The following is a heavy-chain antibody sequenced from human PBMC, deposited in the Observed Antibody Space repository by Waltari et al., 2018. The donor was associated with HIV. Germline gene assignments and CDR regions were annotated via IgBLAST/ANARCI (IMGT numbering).Heavy chain of an antibody. D-gene: IGHD4-17*01. CDR3: ARAIDYGDYASFDY. V-gene: IGHV1-69*01. J-gene: IGHJ4*02. CDR2: IIPIFGTA. CDR1: GGTFSSCP. Sequence: QVQLVQSGAEGKKPGSSVKFSCKASGGTFSSCPICWVRQAPGQGLEWMGGIIPIFGTANYAQKFQGRVTITADESTSTAYMELSSLRSEDTAVYYCARAIDYGDYASFDYWGQGTLVTVSS.